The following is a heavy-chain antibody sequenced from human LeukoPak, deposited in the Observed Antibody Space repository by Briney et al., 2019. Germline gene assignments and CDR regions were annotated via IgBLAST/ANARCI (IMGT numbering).Heavy chain of an antibody. CDR3: ARDREAARYDY. CDR1: GFTFSSYG. V-gene: IGHV3-33*01. D-gene: IGHD6-6*01. J-gene: IGHJ4*02. Sequence: GGSLRLSCAASGFTFSSYGMHWVRQAPGKGLEWVAVIWYDGSNKYYADSVKGRLTISRDNSKNTLYLQMNSLRAEDTAVYYCARDREAARYDYWGQGTLVTVSS. CDR2: IWYDGSNK.